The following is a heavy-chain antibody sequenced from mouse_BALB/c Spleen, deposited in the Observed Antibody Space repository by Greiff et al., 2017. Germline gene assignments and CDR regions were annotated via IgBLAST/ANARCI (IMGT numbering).Heavy chain of an antibody. CDR1: GYTFTDYA. CDR2: ISTYSGNT. CDR3: ARGGTMITTRGDYYAMDY. V-gene: IGHV1-67*01. Sequence: QVQLQQSGPELVRPGVSVKISCKGSGYTFTDYAMHWVKQSHAKSLEWIGVISTYSGNTNYNQKFKGKATLTVDKSSSTAYMQLSSLTSEDSAVYYCARGGTMITTRGDYYAMDYWGQGTSVTVSS. D-gene: IGHD2-4*01. J-gene: IGHJ4*01.